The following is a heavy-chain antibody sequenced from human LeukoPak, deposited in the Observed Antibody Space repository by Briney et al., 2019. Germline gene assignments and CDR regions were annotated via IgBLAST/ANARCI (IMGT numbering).Heavy chain of an antibody. Sequence: PSETLSLTCTVSGGSISSSSYYWGWIRQPPGKGLEWIGYIYYSGSTYYNPSLKSRVTISVDTSKNQFSLKLSSVTAADTAVYYCARHSYYYDSSNSYYYFDYWGQGTLVTVSS. J-gene: IGHJ4*02. CDR3: ARHSYYYDSSNSYYYFDY. CDR1: GGSISSSSYY. CDR2: IYYSGST. V-gene: IGHV4-39*01. D-gene: IGHD3-22*01.